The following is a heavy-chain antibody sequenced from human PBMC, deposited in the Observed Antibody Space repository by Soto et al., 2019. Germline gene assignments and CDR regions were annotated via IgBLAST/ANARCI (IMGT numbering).Heavy chain of an antibody. J-gene: IGHJ3*01. CDR2: INTDGSQK. CDR3: AIVSRRNTFDV. V-gene: IGHV3-7*01. CDR1: GFTFNSYW. Sequence: GGSLRLSCAASGFTFNSYWTTWVRQAPGKGLEWVANINTDGSQKHSVDSVKGRFTFSRDNAKNSLYLQMNSLRAEDTAVYYCAIVSRRNTFDVWGQGTMVTVS.